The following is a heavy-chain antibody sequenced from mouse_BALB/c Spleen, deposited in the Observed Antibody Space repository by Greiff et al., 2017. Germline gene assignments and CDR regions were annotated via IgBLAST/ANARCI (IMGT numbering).Heavy chain of an antibody. D-gene: IGHD1-1*01. CDR3: ARRISYYGSDYFDY. CDR1: GYTFTNYW. V-gene: IGHV1-63*02. CDR2: IYPGGGYT. J-gene: IGHJ2*01. Sequence: QVQLKESGAELVRPGTSVKMSCKAAGYTFTNYWIGWVKQRPGHGLEWIGDIYPGGGYTNYNEKFKGKATLTADTSSSTAYMQLSSLTSEDSAIYYCARRISYYGSDYFDYWGQGTTLTVSS.